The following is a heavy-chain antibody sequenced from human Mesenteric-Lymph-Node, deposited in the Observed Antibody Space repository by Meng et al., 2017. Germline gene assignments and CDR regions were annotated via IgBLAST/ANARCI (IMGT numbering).Heavy chain of an antibody. J-gene: IGHJ4*02. V-gene: IGHV3-21*01. CDR2: ISSSGTYI. CDR3: ARDSAFRGALGMFRGSH. D-gene: IGHD3-10*01. CDR1: GFTFSDYS. Sequence: GGSLRLSCAGSGFTFSDYSMNWVRQAPGRGLEWVSSISSSGTYIYYSDSVKGRLTISRDNAKNSLYLQMNSLRAEDTAVYYCARDSAFRGALGMFRGSHWGQGTLVTVSS.